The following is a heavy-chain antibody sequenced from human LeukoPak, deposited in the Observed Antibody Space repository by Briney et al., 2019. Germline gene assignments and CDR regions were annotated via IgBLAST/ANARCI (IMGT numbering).Heavy chain of an antibody. Sequence: SETLSLTCAVYGGSFSGYYWSWIRQPPGKGLEWIGEINHSGSTNYNPSLKSRVTISVDRSKNQFSLKLSSVTAADTAVYYCARGRGQGKQLGYWGQGTLVTVSS. CDR3: ARGRGQGKQLGY. J-gene: IGHJ4*02. CDR2: INHSGST. D-gene: IGHD6-13*01. V-gene: IGHV4-34*01. CDR1: GGSFSGYY.